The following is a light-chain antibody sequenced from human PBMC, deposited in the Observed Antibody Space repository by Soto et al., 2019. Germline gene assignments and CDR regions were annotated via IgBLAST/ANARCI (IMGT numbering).Light chain of an antibody. CDR2: GAA. CDR1: QSISHY. J-gene: IGKJ2*01. CDR3: QQYVTSPPGYT. Sequence: EIVLTQSPGTLSLSPGERATLSCRANQSISHYLAWYQQKPGQSPRLLIYGAASRAIGIPDRFNGSGSETTFTLTISRLQPEDFALYYCQQYVTSPPGYTFGQGTELRIK. V-gene: IGKV3-20*01.